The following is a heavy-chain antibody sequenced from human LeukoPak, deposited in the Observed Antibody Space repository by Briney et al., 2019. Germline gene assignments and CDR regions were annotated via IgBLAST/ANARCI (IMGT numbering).Heavy chain of an antibody. J-gene: IGHJ4*02. V-gene: IGHV1-2*02. CDR2: ITPSGGT. CDR3: ARDRYGDGFAHLDY. D-gene: IGHD5-24*01. Sequence: ASVKVSCKASGYTFTIYAIHRVRQAPGQGLEWMGWITPSGGTNYPQKFQGRVAITWDTSITTAYMDLSRLTSDDTAVYYCARDRYGDGFAHLDYWGQGALVTVSS. CDR1: GYTFTIYA.